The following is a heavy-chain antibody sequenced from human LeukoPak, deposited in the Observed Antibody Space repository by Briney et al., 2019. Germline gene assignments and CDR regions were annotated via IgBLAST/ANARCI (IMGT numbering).Heavy chain of an antibody. Sequence: ASVKVSCKASGYTFTSYGISWVRQAPGQGLEWMGWISAYNGNTNYAQKLQGRVTMTTDTSTSTAYMELRSLRSDDTAVYYCARGVDGNSWYDAFDIWGQGTMVTVSS. J-gene: IGHJ3*02. CDR3: ARGVDGNSWYDAFDI. CDR2: ISAYNGNT. D-gene: IGHD6-13*01. V-gene: IGHV1-18*01. CDR1: GYTFTSYG.